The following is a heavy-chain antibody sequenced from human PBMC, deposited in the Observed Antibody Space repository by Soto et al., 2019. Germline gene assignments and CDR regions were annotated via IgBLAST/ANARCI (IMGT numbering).Heavy chain of an antibody. CDR3: AREFSGTDYNWYFDL. J-gene: IGHJ2*01. Sequence: QVQLVESGGGVVQPGRSVRLSCAASGFTFSYYGMHWVRQAPGKGPEWVAVIWYDGSNKYYADSVKGRFTISRDNSKNTLYLQVNGLRDEDTAVYYCAREFSGTDYNWYFDLWGRGTLVTVSS. V-gene: IGHV3-33*01. CDR1: GFTFSYYG. CDR2: IWYDGSNK. D-gene: IGHD1-26*01.